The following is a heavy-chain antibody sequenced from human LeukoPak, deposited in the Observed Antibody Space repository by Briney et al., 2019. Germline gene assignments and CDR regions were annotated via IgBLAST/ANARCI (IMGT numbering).Heavy chain of an antibody. CDR2: IIHIFGTA. Sequence: SVKVSCKASGYTFTSYAMNWVRQAPGQGLEWMGGIIHIFGTANYAQKFQGRVTITADKSTSTAYMELSSLRSEDTAVYYCARSPGYCSSTSCYEGFYFDYWGQGTLVTVSS. V-gene: IGHV1-69*06. CDR3: ARSPGYCSSTSCYEGFYFDY. CDR1: GYTFTSYA. J-gene: IGHJ4*02. D-gene: IGHD2-2*03.